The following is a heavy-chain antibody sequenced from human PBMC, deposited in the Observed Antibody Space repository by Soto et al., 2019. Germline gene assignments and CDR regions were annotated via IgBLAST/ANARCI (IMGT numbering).Heavy chain of an antibody. CDR2: IYYSGST. D-gene: IGHD3-10*01. J-gene: IGHJ4*02. CDR3: ASHFPPLHSGSHCFDL. Sequence: QVQLQESGPGLVKPSETLSLTCTVSNDSISPYYWSWIRQPPGKGLEWIGFIYYSGSTTYNPSLKSRDTISVATSKNQFSLKLTSVTAADTAIDYCASHFPPLHSGSHCFDLWGQGTLVTVSS. V-gene: IGHV4-59*08. CDR1: NDSISPYY.